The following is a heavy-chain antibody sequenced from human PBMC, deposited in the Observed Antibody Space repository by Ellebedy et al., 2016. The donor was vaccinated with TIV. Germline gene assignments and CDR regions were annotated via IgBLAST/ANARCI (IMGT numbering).Heavy chain of an antibody. Sequence: GGSLRLXXAASGFTFSSYGMHWVRQAPGKGLEWVAVISYDGSNKYYADSVKGRFTISRDNSKNTLYLQMNSLRAEDTAVYYCAKAPSDYGDYNYYYGMDVWGQGTTVTVSS. CDR3: AKAPSDYGDYNYYYGMDV. CDR1: GFTFSSYG. D-gene: IGHD4-17*01. J-gene: IGHJ6*02. CDR2: ISYDGSNK. V-gene: IGHV3-30*18.